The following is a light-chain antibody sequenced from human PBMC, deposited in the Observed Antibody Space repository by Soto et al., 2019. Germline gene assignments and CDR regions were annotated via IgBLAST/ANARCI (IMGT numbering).Light chain of an antibody. Sequence: EIVMTQSPATLSVSPGERATLSCRASQSVNNNLAWYQQKPGQAPRLLIFGAFTRATGIPARFSGSGSGTEFTLTISSLQSEDFAVYYCQQYDDWPPYTFGQGTKLEIK. CDR3: QQYDDWPPYT. V-gene: IGKV3-15*01. CDR1: QSVNNN. J-gene: IGKJ2*01. CDR2: GAF.